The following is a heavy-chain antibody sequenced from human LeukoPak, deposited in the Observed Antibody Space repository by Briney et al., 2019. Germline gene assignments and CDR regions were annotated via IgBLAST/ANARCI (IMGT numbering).Heavy chain of an antibody. Sequence: PSQTLSLTCAVSGGSISSGGYSWSWIRQPPGKGLEWIGYIYHSGSTYYNPSLKSRVTISVDGSKNQFSLKLSSVTAADTAVYYCARSRGSGYSYGDFDYWGQGTLVTVSS. J-gene: IGHJ4*02. CDR1: GGSISSGGYS. D-gene: IGHD5-18*01. CDR3: ARSRGSGYSYGDFDY. CDR2: IYHSGST. V-gene: IGHV4-30-2*01.